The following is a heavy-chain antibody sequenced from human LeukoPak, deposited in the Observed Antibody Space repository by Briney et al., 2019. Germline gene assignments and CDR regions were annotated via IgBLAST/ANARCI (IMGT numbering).Heavy chain of an antibody. CDR3: ARDDSRDGTNYNYYGMDV. CDR2: IYHSGST. V-gene: IGHV4-4*02. J-gene: IGHJ6*02. Sequence: SETLSLTCAVSGGSISSSNWWRWGRQPPGKRLEWIGEIYHSGSTNYNPSLKSRVTISVDKSKNQFSLKLSSVTAADTAVYYCARDDSRDGTNYNYYGMDVWGQGTTVTVSS. CDR1: GGSISSSNW. D-gene: IGHD5-24*01.